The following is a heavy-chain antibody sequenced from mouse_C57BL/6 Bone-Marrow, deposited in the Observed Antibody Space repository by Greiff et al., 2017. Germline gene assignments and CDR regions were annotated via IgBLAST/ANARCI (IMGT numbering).Heavy chain of an antibody. D-gene: IGHD4-1*01. CDR2: IYPRSGNT. V-gene: IGHV1-81*01. CDR1: GYTFTSYG. J-gene: IGHJ2*01. Sequence: VQGVESGAELARPGASVKLSCKASGYTFTSYGISWVKQRTGQGLEWIGEIYPRSGNTYYNEKFKGKATLTADKSSSTAYMELRSLASEDSAVYFCAREELAFDYWGQGTTLTVSS. CDR3: AREELAFDY.